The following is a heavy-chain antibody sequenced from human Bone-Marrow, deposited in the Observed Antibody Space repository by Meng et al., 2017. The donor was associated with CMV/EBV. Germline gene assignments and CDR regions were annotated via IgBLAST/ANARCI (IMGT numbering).Heavy chain of an antibody. CDR2: ISSSGSTI. D-gene: IGHD2-2*01. V-gene: IGHV3-11*01. J-gene: IGHJ6*02. CDR1: GFTLSDYY. Sequence: GESLKISCAASGFTLSDYYMSWIRQAPGKGLEWVSYISSSGSTIYYADSVKGRFTISRDNAKNSLYLQMNSLRAEDTAVYYCSGGGIRDCSSTSCQTYYYYYYGMDVWGQGTTVTVSS. CDR3: SGGGIRDCSSTSCQTYYYYYYGMDV.